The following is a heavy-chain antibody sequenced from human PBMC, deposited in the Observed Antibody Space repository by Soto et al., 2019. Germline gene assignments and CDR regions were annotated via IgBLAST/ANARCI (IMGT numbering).Heavy chain of an antibody. CDR3: ARRETKYSSSWRYYYYYGMDV. CDR1: GYTFTSYG. Sequence: ASVKVSCKASGYTFTSYGISWVRQAPGQGLEWMGWISAYNGNTNYAQKLQGRVTMTTDTSTSTAYMELGSLRSDDTAVYYCARRETKYSSSWRYYYYYGMDVWGQGTTVTVS. V-gene: IGHV1-18*01. CDR2: ISAYNGNT. J-gene: IGHJ6*02. D-gene: IGHD6-13*01.